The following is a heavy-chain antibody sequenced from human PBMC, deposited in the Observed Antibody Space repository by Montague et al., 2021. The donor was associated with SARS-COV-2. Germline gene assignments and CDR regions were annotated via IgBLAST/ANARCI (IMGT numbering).Heavy chain of an antibody. CDR1: GGSLSGDH. CDR3: ARGRVGEAARLRYYFDQ. V-gene: IGHV4-34*01. J-gene: IGHJ4*02. CDR2: VNHSGHT. Sequence: SETLSLTCAVYGGSLSGDHWSWIRQPPGKGLEWIGEVNHSGHTNXNVSVKSRVTMSVDTSKSQFSLKVRSVTAADTAVYYCARGRVGEAARLRYYFDQWGQGTLVTVSS. D-gene: IGHD6-6*01.